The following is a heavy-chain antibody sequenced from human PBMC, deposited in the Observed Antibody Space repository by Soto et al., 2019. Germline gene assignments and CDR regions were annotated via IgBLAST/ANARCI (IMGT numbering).Heavy chain of an antibody. J-gene: IGHJ2*01. V-gene: IGHV3-23*01. D-gene: IGHD4-17*01. CDR2: INNRGDRT. CDR1: GFTFSACS. Sequence: GGSLRLSCAASGFTFSACSMSWGRQAPGKGLEWISAINNRGDRTYSADSVQGRFTISRDNSINTLYLRMTSLRIEDTAVYYCALSRRYGFCDPHSIPTRGTFD. CDR3: ALSRRYGFCDPHSIPTRGTFD.